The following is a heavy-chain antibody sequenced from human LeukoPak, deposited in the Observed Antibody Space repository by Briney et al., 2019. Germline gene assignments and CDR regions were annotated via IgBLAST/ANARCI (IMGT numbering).Heavy chain of an antibody. Sequence: GESLKISCKGSGYSFTSYWIGWVRQMPGKGLEWMGIIYPGDSDTRYNPSFQGQVTISADKSISTAYLQWSSLQASETAMYYCARSGSKYRSVAGAFDIWGQGTMVTVSS. D-gene: IGHD6-19*01. V-gene: IGHV5-51*01. J-gene: IGHJ3*02. CDR2: IYPGDSDT. CDR3: ARSGSKYRSVAGAFDI. CDR1: GYSFTSYW.